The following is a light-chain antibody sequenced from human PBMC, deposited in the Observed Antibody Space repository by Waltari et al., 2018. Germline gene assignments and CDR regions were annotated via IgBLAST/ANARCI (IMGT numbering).Light chain of an antibody. CDR1: QSLVHTDGNTY. CDR3: MQGSHWPRT. V-gene: IGKV2-30*02. CDR2: KIS. J-gene: IGKJ2*01. Sequence: DVVMTQSPLSLPVTLGQPASISCRSSQSLVHTDGNTYLNWFQQRPGQPPRRLIYKISRRESGVPDRFSGSGSGTDFTLKISRVEAEYVGVYYCMQGSHWPRTFGQGTKLEI.